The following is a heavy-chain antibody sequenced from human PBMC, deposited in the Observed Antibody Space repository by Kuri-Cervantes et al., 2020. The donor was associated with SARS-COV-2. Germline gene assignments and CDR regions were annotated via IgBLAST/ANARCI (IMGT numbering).Heavy chain of an antibody. CDR3: AKDTGSSTSSHYYYYGMDV. J-gene: IGHJ6*02. Sequence: SLKISCAASGFTFDDYAMHWVRQAPGRGLEWVSGISWNSGSIGYADSVKGRFTISRDNSKNSLYLQMNSLRTEDTALYYCAKDTGSSTSSHYYYYGMDVWGQGTTVTVSS. V-gene: IGHV3-9*01. CDR2: ISWNSGSI. CDR1: GFTFDDYA. D-gene: IGHD2-2*01.